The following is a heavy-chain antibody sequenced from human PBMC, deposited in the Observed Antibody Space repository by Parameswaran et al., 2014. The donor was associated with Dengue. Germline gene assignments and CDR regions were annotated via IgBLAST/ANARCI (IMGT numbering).Heavy chain of an antibody. J-gene: IGHJ6*02. Sequence: SWVRQAPGQGLEWMGWISAYNGDTIYAQNLQGRVTMTTGRSTSTAYMELRSLRSDDTAVYYCARSPHDILTAYYIRDGVDVWGQGTAVTVSS. CDR3: ARSPHDILTAYYIRDGVDV. CDR2: ISAYNGDT. V-gene: IGHV1-18*01. D-gene: IGHD3-9*01.